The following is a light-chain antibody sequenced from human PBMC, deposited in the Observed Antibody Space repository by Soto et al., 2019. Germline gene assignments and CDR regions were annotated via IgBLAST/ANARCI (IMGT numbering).Light chain of an antibody. CDR2: EVS. CDR1: QSLLHSDGRTY. CDR3: LQTIQIPHT. J-gene: IGKJ2*01. Sequence: DIVMTQTPLSLSVTPGQPASISCKSSQSLLHSDGRTYVYWYLQKPGQYPKLLIYEVSNRFSGVPDRFSGSSSGTDFSLKISRVEAEDVGVYYCLQTIQIPHTFGQGTKLDIK. V-gene: IGKV2D-29*02.